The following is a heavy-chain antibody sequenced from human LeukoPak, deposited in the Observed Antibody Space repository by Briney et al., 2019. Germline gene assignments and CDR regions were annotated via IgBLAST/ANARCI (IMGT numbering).Heavy chain of an antibody. CDR3: ARAAENYGGRFDS. CDR2: IKEDGSET. CDR1: GFNFSYSW. D-gene: IGHD3-16*01. J-gene: IGHJ4*02. V-gene: IGHV3-7*01. Sequence: GESLRLSCAASGFNFSYSWMSWVRQAPGKGLEWVANIKEDGSETYYAKSVMGRFTISRDNAENSLFLQMTSLRGEDTAVYYCARAAENYGGRFDSWGQGTLVTVSS.